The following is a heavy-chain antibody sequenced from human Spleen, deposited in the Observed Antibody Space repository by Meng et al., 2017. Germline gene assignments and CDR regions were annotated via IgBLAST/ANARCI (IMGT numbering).Heavy chain of an antibody. V-gene: IGHV1-18*01. J-gene: IGHJ4*02. CDR3: ARGTPGRSYSDY. CDR2: LGAHDGDT. D-gene: IGHD3-10*01. Sequence: QVQLVQSGAEVKKPGASVKVSCKASGYTFTSHAIHWVRQATGQGLEWMEWLGAHDGDTSHAPKFQGRVTVSADRPTATAYMELRSLRSDDTAVYYCARGTPGRSYSDYWGQGTLVTVSS. CDR1: GYTFTSHA.